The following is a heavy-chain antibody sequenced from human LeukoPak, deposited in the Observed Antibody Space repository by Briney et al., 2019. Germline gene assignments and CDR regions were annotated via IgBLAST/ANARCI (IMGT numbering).Heavy chain of an antibody. V-gene: IGHV4-59*08. D-gene: IGHD2-8*01. Sequence: SETLSLTCSVSGDSISDFYWNWIRQSPEKGLEWIGSIHYSRSSVYNPSLRSRVSMSIDRSLKQFFLKLTSVTAADTAVYYCVLAPNSNWFDFWGQGILVTVSS. J-gene: IGHJ4*02. CDR2: IHYSRSS. CDR1: GDSISDFY. CDR3: VLAPNSNWFDF.